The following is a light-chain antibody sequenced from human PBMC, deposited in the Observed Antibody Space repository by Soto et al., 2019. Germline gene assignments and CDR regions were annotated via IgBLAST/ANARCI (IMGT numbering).Light chain of an antibody. CDR1: QSLLQSNGNHY. V-gene: IGKV2-28*01. CDR2: LGS. J-gene: IGKJ1*01. CDR3: MQALHTPWT. Sequence: DIVLTQSPLSLPVTPGEPASISCRSSQSLLQSNGNHYLDWYLQKPGQSPQVLIYLGSNRASGVTDRFSGSGSGTDFTLKISRVEAEDVGVYYCMQALHTPWTFGQGTKVEIK.